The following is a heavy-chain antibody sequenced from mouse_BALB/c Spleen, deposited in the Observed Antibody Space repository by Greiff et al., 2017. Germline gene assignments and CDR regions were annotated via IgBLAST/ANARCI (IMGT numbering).Heavy chain of an antibody. CDR3: ARRTYSDYAMDY. V-gene: IGHV5-17*02. J-gene: IGHJ4*01. CDR1: GFTFSSFG. CDR2: ISSGSSTI. D-gene: IGHD2-12*01. Sequence: EVKVVESGGGLVQPGGSRKLSCAASGFTFSSFGMHWVRQAPEKGLEWVAYISSGSSTIYYADTVKGRFTISRDNPKNTLFLQMTSLRSEDTAMYYCARRTYSDYAMDYWGQGTSVTVSS.